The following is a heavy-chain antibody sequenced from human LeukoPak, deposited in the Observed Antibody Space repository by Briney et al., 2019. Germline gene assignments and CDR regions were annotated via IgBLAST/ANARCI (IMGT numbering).Heavy chain of an antibody. J-gene: IGHJ5*02. D-gene: IGHD6-6*01. CDR1: GGSFSDYY. Sequence: SETLSLTCAVYGGSFSDYYWSWIRQPPGKGLGWIGEINHSGSTNYNPSLKSRVTISVDTSKSQFSLKLSSVTAADTAVYYCARVYSSSGYNWFDPWGQGTLVTVSS. CDR2: INHSGST. V-gene: IGHV4-34*01. CDR3: ARVYSSSGYNWFDP.